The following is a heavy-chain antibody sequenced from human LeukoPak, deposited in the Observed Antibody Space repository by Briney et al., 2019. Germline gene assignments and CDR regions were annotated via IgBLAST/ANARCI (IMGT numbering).Heavy chain of an antibody. CDR3: AKENYDISGYYYYYMDV. Sequence: GGSLRLSCAASGFTFSSYWMHWVRQAPGKGLEWVSAISGSGGSTYYADSVKGRFTISRDNSKNTLYLQMNSLRAEDTAVYYCAKENYDISGYYYYYMDVWGKGTTVTVSS. D-gene: IGHD1-7*01. V-gene: IGHV3-23*01. CDR1: GFTFSSYW. CDR2: ISGSGGST. J-gene: IGHJ6*03.